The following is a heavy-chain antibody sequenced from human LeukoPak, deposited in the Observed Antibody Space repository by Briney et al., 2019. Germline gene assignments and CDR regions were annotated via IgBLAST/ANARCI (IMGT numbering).Heavy chain of an antibody. CDR1: GFTFSSYA. CDR3: ATSEQWLGSIDY. Sequence: PGGSLRLSCAASGFTFSSYAMSWVRQAPGKGLEWVSAISGSGGSTYYADSVKGRFTISRDNSKNTLHLQMDSLRAEDTAVYYCATSEQWLGSIDYWGQGTLVTVSS. V-gene: IGHV3-23*01. CDR2: ISGSGGST. J-gene: IGHJ4*02. D-gene: IGHD6-19*01.